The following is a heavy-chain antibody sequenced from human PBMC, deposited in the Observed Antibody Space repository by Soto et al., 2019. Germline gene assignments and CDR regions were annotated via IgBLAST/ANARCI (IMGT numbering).Heavy chain of an antibody. J-gene: IGHJ6*02. D-gene: IGHD1-26*01. CDR2: ISYDGSNK. V-gene: IGHV3-30*18. CDR3: AKELGSYYENYYYYGMDV. CDR1: GFTFSSYG. Sequence: QVQLVESGGGVVQPGRSLRLSCAASGFTFSSYGMHWDRQAPGKGLERVAVISYDGSNKYYADSVKGRFTISRDNSKNTLYLQMNSLRVEDTAVYYCAKELGSYYENYYYYGMDVWGQGTTVTVS.